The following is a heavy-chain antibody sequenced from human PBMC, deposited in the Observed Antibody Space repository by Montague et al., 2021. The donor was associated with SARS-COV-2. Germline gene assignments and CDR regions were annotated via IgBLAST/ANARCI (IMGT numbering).Heavy chain of an antibody. CDR2: YSGNT. Sequence: YSGNTYYNPPLKSRVTVSVDTSKNQFSLKLRSVTAADTAVFYCARDHSSWGQGTLVTVSS. V-gene: IGHV4-30-4*01. CDR3: ARDHSS. D-gene: IGHD2-21*01. J-gene: IGHJ5*02.